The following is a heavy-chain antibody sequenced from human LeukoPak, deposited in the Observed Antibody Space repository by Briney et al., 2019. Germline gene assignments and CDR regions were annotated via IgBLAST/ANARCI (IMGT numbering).Heavy chain of an antibody. CDR1: GGSISSYY. J-gene: IGHJ1*01. CDR3: ARAYSSGWSEYFQH. V-gene: IGHV4-59*08. Sequence: SETLSLTCTVSGGSISSYYWSCIRQPPGKGLEWIGYIYYSGSTNYNPSLKSRVTISVDTSKNQFSLKLSSVTAADTAVYYCARAYSSGWSEYFQHWGQGTLVTVSS. CDR2: IYYSGST. D-gene: IGHD6-19*01.